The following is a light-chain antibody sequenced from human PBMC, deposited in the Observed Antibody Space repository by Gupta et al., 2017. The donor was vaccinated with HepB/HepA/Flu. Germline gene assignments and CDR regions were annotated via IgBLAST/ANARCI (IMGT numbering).Light chain of an antibody. V-gene: IGKV1-37*01. CDR2: SAS. CDR1: QGISSY. Sequence: DIHWTQSPSSLSASVGDRVTITGRVSQGISSYLNWNRQKPGKVPKLLIYSASEVQSRVPSRLSGSGSGADFTLTISMRPPEDVVTYCSERNYDALIGFGHGTXVDIK. J-gene: IGKJ3*01. CDR3: ERNYDALIG.